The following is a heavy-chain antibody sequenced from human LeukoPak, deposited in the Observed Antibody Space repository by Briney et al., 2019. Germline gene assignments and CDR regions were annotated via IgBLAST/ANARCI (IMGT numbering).Heavy chain of an antibody. J-gene: IGHJ4*02. CDR2: IYYSGST. CDR1: GGSISSSIYY. Sequence: PSETLSLTCTVSGGSISSSIYYWGWIRQPPGKGLEWIGSIYYSGSTYYNPSLKSRVTISVDTSKNQFSLKLSSVTAADTAVYYCAVGFIHYFDYWGQGTLVTVSS. D-gene: IGHD3-10*01. CDR3: AVGFIHYFDY. V-gene: IGHV4-39*01.